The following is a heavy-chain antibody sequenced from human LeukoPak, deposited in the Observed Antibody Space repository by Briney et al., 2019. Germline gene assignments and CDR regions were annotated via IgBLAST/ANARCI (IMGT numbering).Heavy chain of an antibody. Sequence: GGSLRLSCAASGFTSSSYAMHWVRQAPGKGLEWVAVISYDGSNKYYADSVKGRFTISRDNSKNTLYLQMNSLRAEDTAVYYCARSFGSSSWGEDGGLGKFDYWGQGTLVTVSS. CDR2: ISYDGSNK. CDR1: GFTSSSYA. CDR3: ARSFGSSSWGEDGGLGKFDY. J-gene: IGHJ4*02. D-gene: IGHD6-13*01. V-gene: IGHV3-30*01.